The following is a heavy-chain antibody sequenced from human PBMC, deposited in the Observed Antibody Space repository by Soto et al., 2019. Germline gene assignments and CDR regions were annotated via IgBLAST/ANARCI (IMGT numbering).Heavy chain of an antibody. D-gene: IGHD6-19*01. J-gene: IGHJ4*02. CDR3: ARAVAGSFDH. Sequence: QVQLVQSGAEVKKPGASVKVSCKASGYTFTSYDINLVRQATGQGLEWMGWMNPNSGNTGYAQKIRGRVTTTRNNTIRTAYMELSSLRSEDTAVYYCARAVAGSFDHWGQGTLVTVSS. CDR1: GYTFTSYD. V-gene: IGHV1-8*01. CDR2: MNPNSGNT.